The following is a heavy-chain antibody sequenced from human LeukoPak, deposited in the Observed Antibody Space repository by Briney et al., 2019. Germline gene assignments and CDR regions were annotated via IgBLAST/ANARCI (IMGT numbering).Heavy chain of an antibody. V-gene: IGHV3-64*01. CDR1: GFTFSSFA. CDR2: IRSNGGST. Sequence: GGSLRPACAPSGFTFSSFAMHWVRQVPGRGLGCVSSIRSNGGSTYYATSVRGRFTISRDNSKNTLCRQVGGLIAEDLSVYFCARGSVVAAGTFDYWGQGTLVTGSS. D-gene: IGHD6-13*01. CDR3: ARGSVVAAGTFDY. J-gene: IGHJ4*02.